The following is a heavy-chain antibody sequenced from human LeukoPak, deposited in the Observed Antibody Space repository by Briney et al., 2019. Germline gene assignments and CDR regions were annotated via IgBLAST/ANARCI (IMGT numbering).Heavy chain of an antibody. CDR1: GYSFTSYW. J-gene: IGHJ4*02. V-gene: IGHV5-51*01. D-gene: IGHD3-22*01. Sequence: GESLKISCKGSGYSFTSYWIGWVRQMPGKGLEWMGIIYPGGSDTRYSPSFQGQVTISADKSISTAYLQWSSLKASDTAMYYCASPSYYYDSSGYYFYFDYWGQGTLVTVSS. CDR2: IYPGGSDT. CDR3: ASPSYYYDSSGYYFYFDY.